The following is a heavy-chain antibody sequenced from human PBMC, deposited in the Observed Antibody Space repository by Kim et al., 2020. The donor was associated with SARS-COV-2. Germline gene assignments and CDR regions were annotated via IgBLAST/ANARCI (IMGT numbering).Heavy chain of an antibody. J-gene: IGHJ6*03. V-gene: IGHV4-34*01. CDR1: GGSVSGYF. Sequence: SETLSLTCAVYGGSVSGYFWGWIRQPPGKGLEWIGQVNHLGSTNYNPSLKSRVTVSVDTSKNQFSLKVTSVTAADSAVYYCARLPGTRGRPAYYFYYMDVWDKGTTVTVSS. CDR3: ARLPGTRGRPAYYFYYMDV. CDR2: VNHLGST. D-gene: IGHD1-1*01.